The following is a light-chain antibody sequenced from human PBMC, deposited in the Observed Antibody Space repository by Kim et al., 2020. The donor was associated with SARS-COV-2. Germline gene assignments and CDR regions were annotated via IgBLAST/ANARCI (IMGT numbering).Light chain of an antibody. CDR2: GAS. V-gene: IGKV3-15*01. CDR3: QQYSDWPPGDT. CDR1: QGVSGH. Sequence: SPGERATLSGRASQGVSGHLAWYQQRPGQPPRLLIYGASTRATGIPARFSGSGSGTEFTLTISSLQSEDFAIYFCQQYSDWPPGDTFGQGTKLEI. J-gene: IGKJ2*01.